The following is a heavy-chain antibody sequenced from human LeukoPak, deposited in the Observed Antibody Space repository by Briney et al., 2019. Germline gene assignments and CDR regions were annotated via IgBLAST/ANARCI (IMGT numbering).Heavy chain of an antibody. V-gene: IGHV3-23*01. D-gene: IGHD3-10*01. Sequence: GGSLRLSCAASGFTFDDYAMNWVRQAPGKGLEWVSVMSADSATTFYADSVKGRFTISRDNAKNTVFLQMSSLRAEDTALYYCARKSASGNYPLDYWGQGTLVTVSS. CDR1: GFTFDDYA. CDR2: MSADSATT. J-gene: IGHJ4*02. CDR3: ARKSASGNYPLDY.